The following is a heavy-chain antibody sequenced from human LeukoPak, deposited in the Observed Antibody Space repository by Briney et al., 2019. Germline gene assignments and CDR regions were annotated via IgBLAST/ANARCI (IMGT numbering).Heavy chain of an antibody. Sequence: PGGSLRVSCAASAFTFSNYAMTWFRQSPGEGLEWVSVISDSGDNTHYADSVKGRFTISRDNSLSTLYLQMNSLRVEDTAVYYCAKANYVSSRNFYGGWYPDHWGQGSLVTVSS. D-gene: IGHD6-19*01. V-gene: IGHV3-23*01. J-gene: IGHJ4*02. CDR2: ISDSGDNT. CDR1: AFTFSNYA. CDR3: AKANYVSSRNFYGGWYPDH.